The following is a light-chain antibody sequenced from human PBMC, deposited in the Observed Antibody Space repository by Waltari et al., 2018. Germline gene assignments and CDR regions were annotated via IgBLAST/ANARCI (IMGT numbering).Light chain of an antibody. CDR2: KAS. Sequence: IQITQSPSSLSASLGDRVTITCRASQSISSLLAWFQQKSGKGPKLLIYKASNLQSGVPSRFSGSGSGTDFTLTISSLQPEDFATYYCQQHNSEPYSFGQGTKVEIK. J-gene: IGKJ2*03. CDR1: QSISSL. CDR3: QQHNSEPYS. V-gene: IGKV1-5*03.